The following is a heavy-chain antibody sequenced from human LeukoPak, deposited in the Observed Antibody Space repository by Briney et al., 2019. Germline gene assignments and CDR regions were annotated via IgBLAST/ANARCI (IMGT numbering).Heavy chain of an antibody. J-gene: IGHJ4*02. Sequence: PGGSLRLSCAASGFTFSDYYMSWIRQAPGKGLEWVSHISSSSSYTNYADSVKGRFTISRDNAKNSLYLQMNSLRAEDTAVYYCARDRYDILTGYYDVWYFDYWGQGTLVTVSS. D-gene: IGHD3-9*01. CDR3: ARDRYDILTGYYDVWYFDY. V-gene: IGHV3-11*05. CDR1: GFTFSDYY. CDR2: ISSSSSYT.